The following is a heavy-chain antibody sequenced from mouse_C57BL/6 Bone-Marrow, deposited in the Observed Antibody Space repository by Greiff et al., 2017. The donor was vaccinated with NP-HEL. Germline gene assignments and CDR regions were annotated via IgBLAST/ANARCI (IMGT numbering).Heavy chain of an antibody. CDR1: GYTFTSYG. CDR3: ARPYYYGSSPYAMDY. D-gene: IGHD1-1*01. V-gene: IGHV1-81*01. CDR2: IYPRSGNT. J-gene: IGHJ4*01. Sequence: QVQLKQSGAELARPGASVKLSCKASGYTFTSYGISWVKQRTGQGLEWIGAIYPRSGNTYYNETFKGKATLTADKSSSTAYMELRSLTSEDSAVYFCARPYYYGSSPYAMDYWGQGTSVTVSS.